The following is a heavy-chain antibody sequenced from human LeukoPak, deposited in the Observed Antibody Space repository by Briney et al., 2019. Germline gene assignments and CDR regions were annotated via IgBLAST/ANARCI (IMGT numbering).Heavy chain of an antibody. J-gene: IGHJ6*03. V-gene: IGHV4-59*01. CDR2: IYYSGST. D-gene: IGHD4-17*01. CDR3: ARTLGGDSSWGLSYYYYMDV. CDR1: GGSISSYY. Sequence: KPSETLSLTCTVSGGSISSYYWSWIRQPPGKGLEWIGYIYYSGSTNYNPSLKSRGTISVDTSKNQFSLKLSSVTAADTAVYYCARTLGGDSSWGLSYYYYMDVWGKGTTVTVSS.